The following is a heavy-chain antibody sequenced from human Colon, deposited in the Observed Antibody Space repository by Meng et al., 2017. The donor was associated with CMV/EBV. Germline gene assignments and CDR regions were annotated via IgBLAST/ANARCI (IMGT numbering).Heavy chain of an antibody. J-gene: IGHJ6*02. CDR2: ISPYNGDT. V-gene: IGHV1-18*01. Sequence: ASVKVSCKASDYTFTGYGISWLRQAPGQELEWVGWISPYNGDTIYAQKFQDRVTMTTDKSTSTVYMELRSLRFDDTAIYYCARRQQPDIIFKNYGLDVWGQGTTVTVSS. CDR3: ARRQQPDIIFKNYGLDV. CDR1: DYTFTGYG. D-gene: IGHD6-13*01.